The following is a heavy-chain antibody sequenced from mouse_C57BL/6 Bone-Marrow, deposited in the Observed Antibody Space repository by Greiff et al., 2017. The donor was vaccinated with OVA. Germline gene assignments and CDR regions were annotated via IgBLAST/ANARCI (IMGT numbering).Heavy chain of an antibody. CDR1: GYAFTNYL. Sequence: VQLQESGAELVRPGTSVKVSCKASGYAFTNYLIEWVQQRPGQGLEWIGVINPGSGGTNYTEKFQGQATLTADKSSSTAYMQHSSLTSEDSADYCCARTWYAMDYWGQGTSVTVSS. CDR3: ARTWYAMDY. J-gene: IGHJ4*01. V-gene: IGHV1-54*01. CDR2: INPGSGGT.